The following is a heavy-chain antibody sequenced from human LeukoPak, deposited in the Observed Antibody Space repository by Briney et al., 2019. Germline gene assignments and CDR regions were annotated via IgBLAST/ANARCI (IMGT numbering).Heavy chain of an antibody. D-gene: IGHD3-10*01. V-gene: IGHV3-30*02. Sequence: GGSLRLSCAASGFTFSSYGMHWVRRAPGKGLEWVAFIRYDGSNKYYADSVKGRFTISRDNSKNTLYLQMNSLRAEDTAIYYCAEHPSMPRGPGYWGQGTLVTVSS. CDR2: IRYDGSNK. CDR3: AEHPSMPRGPGY. CDR1: GFTFSSYG. J-gene: IGHJ4*02.